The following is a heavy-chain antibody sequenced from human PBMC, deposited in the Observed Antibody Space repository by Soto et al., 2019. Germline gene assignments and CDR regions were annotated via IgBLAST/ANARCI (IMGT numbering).Heavy chain of an antibody. CDR3: ARDSRAMRVFDL. V-gene: IGHV4-59*01. Sequence: QVQLQESGPGLVKPSETLSLTCSVSGGSISSYYWNWVRQPPGRGLEWIGDIYDSGSTTYNPSLKSRVTISVDTSKNQFSLNLRSVTAADTAVYYCARDSRAMRVFDLWGRGTLVTVFS. CDR1: GGSISSYY. D-gene: IGHD2-2*01. CDR2: IYDSGST. J-gene: IGHJ2*01.